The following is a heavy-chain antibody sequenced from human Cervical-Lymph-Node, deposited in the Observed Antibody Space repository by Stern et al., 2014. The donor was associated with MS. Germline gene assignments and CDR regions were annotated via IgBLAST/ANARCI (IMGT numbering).Heavy chain of an antibody. J-gene: IGHJ4*02. CDR1: GGTFTNAA. CDR3: ARDLND. Sequence: QVQLVESGPEVKQPGSSLQVSCRASGGTFTNAAINWVRQAPGQGLEWLGGIIPIFVRANYAQKFQGRVTIIADKSANTTYMELSSLTYEDTAVYYCARDLNDWGQGTQVTVSS. CDR2: IIPIFVRA. V-gene: IGHV1-69*06.